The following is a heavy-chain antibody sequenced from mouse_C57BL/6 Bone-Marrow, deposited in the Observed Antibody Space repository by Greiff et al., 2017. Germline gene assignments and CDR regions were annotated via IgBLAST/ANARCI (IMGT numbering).Heavy chain of an antibody. D-gene: IGHD1-1*01. CDR2: IDPENGDT. CDR3: TTADYGSGLWFAY. Sequence: VQLQQSGAELVRPGASVKLSCTASGFNIKDDYMHWVKQRPEQGLEWIGWIDPENGDTEYASKFQGKATITADTSSNTAYLQLSSLTSEDTAVYYCTTADYGSGLWFAYWGQGTLVTVSA. V-gene: IGHV14-4*01. J-gene: IGHJ3*01. CDR1: GFNIKDDY.